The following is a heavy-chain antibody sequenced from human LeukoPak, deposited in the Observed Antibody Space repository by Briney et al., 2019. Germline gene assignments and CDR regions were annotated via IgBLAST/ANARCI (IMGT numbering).Heavy chain of an antibody. J-gene: IGHJ5*02. CDR2: IYYSGST. V-gene: IGHV4-59*12. CDR1: GGSISSYY. D-gene: IGHD2-2*01. Sequence: PSETLSLTCTVSGGSISSYYWSWIRQPPGKGLEWIGYIYYSGSTNYNPSLKSRVTISVDTSKNQFSLKLSSVTAADTAVYYCARVRCSSTSCYKSASNWFDPWGQGTLVTVSS. CDR3: ARVRCSSTSCYKSASNWFDP.